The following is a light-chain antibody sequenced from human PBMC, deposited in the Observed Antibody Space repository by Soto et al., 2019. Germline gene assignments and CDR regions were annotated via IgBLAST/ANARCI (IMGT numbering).Light chain of an antibody. CDR1: QSFGYH. Sequence: EIVLTQSPATLSLSPGERATLSCRASQSFGYHLAWYQQKPGQAPRLLIYDASNRATGIPARFSGSGSGTEFTLTISSLQSEDFAVYYCQQRSNWPRLTFGGGTKV. CDR3: QQRSNWPRLT. J-gene: IGKJ4*01. CDR2: DAS. V-gene: IGKV3-11*01.